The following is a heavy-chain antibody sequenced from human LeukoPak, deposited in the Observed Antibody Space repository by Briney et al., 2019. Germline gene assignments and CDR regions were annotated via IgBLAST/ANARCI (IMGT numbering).Heavy chain of an antibody. CDR3: AASWT. J-gene: IGHJ4*02. V-gene: IGHV3-30*04. CDR2: ISYDGSNK. CDR1: GFTFSSYA. Sequence: PGRSLRLSCAASGFTFSSYAMHWVRQAPGKGLEWVAVISYDGSNKYYADSVKGRFTISRDNAKNSLYLQMNSLRVEDTAVYYCAASWTWGQGTLVTVSS. D-gene: IGHD3/OR15-3a*01.